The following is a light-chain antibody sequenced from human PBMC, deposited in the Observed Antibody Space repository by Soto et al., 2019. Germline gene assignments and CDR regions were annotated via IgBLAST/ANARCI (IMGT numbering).Light chain of an antibody. CDR1: QSVSSSY. V-gene: IGKV3-20*01. CDR2: GAS. Sequence: EIVLTQSPGTLSLSPGERATLSCRASQSVSSSYLAWYEQKPGQAPRLLIYGASIRATGIPDWFSGSGSGTDFTFTSSRLEPEYFAVYYCQQYGSSPCTFGQGTKLEIK. CDR3: QQYGSSPCT. J-gene: IGKJ1*01.